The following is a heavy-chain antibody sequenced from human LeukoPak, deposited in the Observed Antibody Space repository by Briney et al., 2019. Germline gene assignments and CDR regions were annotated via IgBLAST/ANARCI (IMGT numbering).Heavy chain of an antibody. CDR2: IYNRGSA. D-gene: IGHD6-13*01. V-gene: IGHV4-59*01. J-gene: IGHJ4*02. CDR3: AREAAVGTGGFDY. CDR1: GGSISAYY. Sequence: SETLSLTCTVSGGSISAYYWSWIRQPPGKGLEWIGYIYNRGSANYNPSLQSRVTILIDTSKKQFSLKVSSVTAADTAVYYCAREAAVGTGGFDYWGQGTLVTVSS.